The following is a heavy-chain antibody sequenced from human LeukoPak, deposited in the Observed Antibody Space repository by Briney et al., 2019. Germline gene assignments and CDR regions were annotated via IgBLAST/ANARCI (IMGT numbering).Heavy chain of an antibody. Sequence: GGSLRLSCAASGFTFSSHGMSWVRQAPGKGLEWVSGISGGGGSTYYADSVKGRFTISRDNSKNTLYLQMKSLRAEDTAVYYCAKVMGSTSWGYGMDVWGQGTTVTVSS. CDR3: AKVMGSTSWGYGMDV. D-gene: IGHD2-2*01. CDR1: GFTFSSHG. V-gene: IGHV3-23*01. CDR2: ISGGGGST. J-gene: IGHJ6*02.